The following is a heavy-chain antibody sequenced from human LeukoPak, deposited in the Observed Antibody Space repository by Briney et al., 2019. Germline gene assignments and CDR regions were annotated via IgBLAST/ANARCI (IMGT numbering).Heavy chain of an antibody. CDR2: ISGSGAST. CDR1: GFTFSTNA. CDR3: AKDVGKWESLHFFDY. J-gene: IGHJ4*02. D-gene: IGHD1-26*01. V-gene: IGHV3-23*01. Sequence: GGSLRLSCLTSGFTFSTNAMSRVRQAPGKGLEWISGISGSGASTYYADSVTGRFTISRDNSRNTLYLQMNSLRGDDTAVYYCAKDVGKWESLHFFDYWGQGTLVTVSS.